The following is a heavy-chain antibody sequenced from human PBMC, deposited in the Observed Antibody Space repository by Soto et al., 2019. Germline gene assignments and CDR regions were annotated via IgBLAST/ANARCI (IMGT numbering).Heavy chain of an antibody. CDR3: ASMYNWNYELHDY. D-gene: IGHD1-7*01. J-gene: IGHJ4*02. Sequence: LSLPCASSGFPFATSGMSWVRLAPGKGLEWVSYISGSSNTMYNADSGRGRFTISRDNAKNSLYLQMNSLRAEDTAVYYCASMYNWNYELHDYWGQGTKVTVSS. CDR2: ISGSSNTM. CDR1: GFPFATSG. V-gene: IGHV3-48*01.